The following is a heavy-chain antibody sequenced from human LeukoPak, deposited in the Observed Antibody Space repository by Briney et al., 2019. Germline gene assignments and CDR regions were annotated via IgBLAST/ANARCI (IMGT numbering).Heavy chain of an antibody. CDR1: GFTFSTFG. CDR2: IWDDGSYK. J-gene: IGHJ5*02. V-gene: IGHV3-33*06. Sequence: GGALRLSCAASGFTFSTFGMHWVRQAPGKGLEWVALIWDDGSYKYYADSVKGRFTISRDNSKNTVFLQMNSLRAEDTAVYYCAKGRYTMPVGWIDPWGQGTLVTVSS. D-gene: IGHD1-14*01. CDR3: AKGRYTMPVGWIDP.